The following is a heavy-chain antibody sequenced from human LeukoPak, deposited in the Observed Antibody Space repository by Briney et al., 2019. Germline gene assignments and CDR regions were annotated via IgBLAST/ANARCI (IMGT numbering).Heavy chain of an antibody. CDR3: ARDLRTVAYYYYYGMDV. J-gene: IGHJ6*02. CDR1: GYTFTSYY. Sequence: ASVKVSCKTSGYTFTSYYMHWVRQAPGEGLEWMGIINPSAGGTSYAQKFQGRVTMTRDTSTSTVYMELSSLKSEDTAVYYCARDLRTVAYYYYYGMDVWGQGTTVTVSS. D-gene: IGHD4-23*01. V-gene: IGHV1-46*01. CDR2: INPSAGGT.